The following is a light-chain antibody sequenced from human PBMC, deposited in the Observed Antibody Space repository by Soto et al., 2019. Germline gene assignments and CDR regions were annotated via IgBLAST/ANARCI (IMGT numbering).Light chain of an antibody. J-gene: IGLJ1*01. CDR3: SSYTSGSSHYV. CDR2: GVT. CDR1: SSDVGAYYS. Sequence: LTHPASLSGSPGQSITISCTASSSDVGAYYSVSWYQHHPGKAPKLIIYGVTNRPSGVSNRFSGSKSGNTASLTISGLQAEDEADYHCSSYTSGSSHYVFGTGTKVT. V-gene: IGLV2-14*01.